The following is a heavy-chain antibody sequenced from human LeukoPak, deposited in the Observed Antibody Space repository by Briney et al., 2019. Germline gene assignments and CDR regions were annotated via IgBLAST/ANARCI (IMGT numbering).Heavy chain of an antibody. V-gene: IGHV3-30-3*01. Sequence: PGRSLRLSCAASGFTFGSYAMHWVRQAPGKGLEWVAVISYDGSNKYYADSVKGRFTISRDNSKNTLYLQMNSLRAEDTAVYYCAKDQYYDILTGYPTYLFDYWGQGTLVTVSS. CDR1: GFTFGSYA. CDR2: ISYDGSNK. D-gene: IGHD3-9*01. J-gene: IGHJ4*02. CDR3: AKDQYYDILTGYPTYLFDY.